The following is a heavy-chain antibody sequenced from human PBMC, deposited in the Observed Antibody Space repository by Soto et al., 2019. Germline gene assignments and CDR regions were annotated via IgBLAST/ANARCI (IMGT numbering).Heavy chain of an antibody. J-gene: IGHJ5*02. CDR2: IYYSGST. V-gene: IGHV4-59*12. CDR1: GGSISSYY. CDR3: ARDVTCSNCGMGTGEENWFDP. Sequence: NPSETLSLTCTVSGGSISSYYWSWIRQPPGKGLEWIGYIYYSGSTNYNPSLKSRLTISVDTSKNQFSLKLSSVTAADTAVYYCARDVTCSNCGMGTGEENWFDPWGQGTLVTVSS. D-gene: IGHD7-27*01.